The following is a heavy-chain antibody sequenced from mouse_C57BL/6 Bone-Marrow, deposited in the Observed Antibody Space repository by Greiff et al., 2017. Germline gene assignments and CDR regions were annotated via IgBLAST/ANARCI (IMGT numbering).Heavy chain of an antibody. V-gene: IGHV1-81*01. CDR1: GYTFTSYG. CDR2: IYPRSGNT. Sequence: VQLQQSGAELAWPGASVKLSCKASGYTFTSYGISWVNQRTGQGLEWIGEIYPRSGNTYYNVKFKGKATLTADKSSSTAYMELRSLTSEDAAVYFCARSGCLYYGSSYGYWGQGTTLTVSS. J-gene: IGHJ2*01. D-gene: IGHD1-1*01. CDR3: ARSGCLYYGSSYGY.